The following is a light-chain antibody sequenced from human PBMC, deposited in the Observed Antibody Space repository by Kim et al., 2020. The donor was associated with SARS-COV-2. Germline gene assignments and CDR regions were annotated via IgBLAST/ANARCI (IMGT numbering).Light chain of an antibody. CDR3: QVWDSNSDHGV. Sequence: SYELTQPPSVSVAPGKTASITCGGNNIESKSVHWYQQKPGQAPVLVIYYDTDRPSGIPERFSGSNSGNTATLTISRVEAGDEADYYCQVWDSNSDHGVFGGGTQLTVL. J-gene: IGLJ3*02. CDR1: NIESKS. CDR2: YDT. V-gene: IGLV3-21*04.